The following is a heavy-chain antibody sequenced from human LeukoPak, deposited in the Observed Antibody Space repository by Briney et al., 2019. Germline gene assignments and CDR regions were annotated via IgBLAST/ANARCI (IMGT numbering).Heavy chain of an antibody. D-gene: IGHD6-13*01. CDR2: INPNSGGT. V-gene: IGHV1-2*02. CDR3: ARRRIAAAGWFDP. CDR1: GYTFTGYY. J-gene: IGHJ5*02. Sequence: ASVKVSCKASGYTFTGYYMHWVRQAPGQGLEWMGWINPNSGGTNYAQKFQGRVTITRNTSISTAYMELSSLRSEDTAVYYCARRRIAAAGWFDPWGQGTLVTVSS.